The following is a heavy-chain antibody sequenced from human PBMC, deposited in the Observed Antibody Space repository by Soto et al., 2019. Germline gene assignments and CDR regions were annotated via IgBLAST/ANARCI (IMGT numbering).Heavy chain of an antibody. CDR2: TSYDGSDK. J-gene: IGHJ1*01. CDR3: ARWGTTGGLDV. D-gene: IGHD3-16*01. V-gene: IGHV3-30*19. CDR1: GFTFRSYV. Sequence: QEQLVESGGGVVQPGTSLRVSCVGSGFTFRSYVMHWVRQAPGKGLEWVALTSYDGSDKYYDDSVRGRFTISRDNSRNTVDLQMDSLRLEDTALYYCARWGTTGGLDVWGQGTLVSVSS.